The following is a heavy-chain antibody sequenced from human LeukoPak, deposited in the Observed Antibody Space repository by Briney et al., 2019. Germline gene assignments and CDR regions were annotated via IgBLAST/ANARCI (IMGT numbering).Heavy chain of an antibody. CDR3: ARESLIGVDY. J-gene: IGHJ4*02. CDR2: ISSSSSYI. D-gene: IGHD3-16*01. V-gene: IGHV3-21*01. Sequence: GGSLRLSCAASEFTFSSYSMNWVRQAPGKGLEWVSSISSSSSYIYYADSVKGRFTISRDNAKNSLYLQMNSLRAEDTAVYYCARESLIGVDYWGQGTLVTVSS. CDR1: EFTFSSYS.